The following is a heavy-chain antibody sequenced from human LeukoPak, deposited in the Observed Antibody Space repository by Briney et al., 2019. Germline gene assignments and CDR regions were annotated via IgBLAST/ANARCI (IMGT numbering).Heavy chain of an antibody. CDR1: GFTFSSYA. V-gene: IGHV3-30*04. D-gene: IGHD6-19*01. CDR2: ISYDGSNK. Sequence: TGGSLRLSCAASGFTFSSYAMHWVRQAPGKGLEWVAVISYDGSNKYYADSVKGRFTISRGNSKNTLYLQMNSLRAEDTAAYYCAKDPAVAGTGDYWGQGTLVTVSS. J-gene: IGHJ4*02. CDR3: AKDPAVAGTGDY.